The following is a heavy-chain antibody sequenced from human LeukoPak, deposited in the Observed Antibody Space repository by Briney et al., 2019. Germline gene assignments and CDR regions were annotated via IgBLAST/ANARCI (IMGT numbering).Heavy chain of an antibody. CDR1: GFTFSSYS. J-gene: IGHJ4*02. CDR2: ISSSSNYI. D-gene: IGHD6-19*01. CDR3: ARESFSGWYDDD. V-gene: IGHV3-21*01. Sequence: PGGSLRLSCAASGFTFSSYSMNWVRQAPGKGLEWVSSISSSSNYIYYADSVKGRFTISRDNAKNSLYLQMNSLRGEDTAVYYCARESFSGWYDDDWGKGTLVTVSS.